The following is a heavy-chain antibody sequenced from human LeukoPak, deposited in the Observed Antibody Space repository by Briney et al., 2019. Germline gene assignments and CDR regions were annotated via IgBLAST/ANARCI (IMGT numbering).Heavy chain of an antibody. J-gene: IGHJ4*02. V-gene: IGHV5-51*01. Sequence: GESLKIPCKGSGYTIGSFGSYWIAGVRRMPGKGLEWKGSHYPIDSDTRYNPSFEGQIPVSVDRSISTAYLQWSSLKASDTAMYYCARVKSARWFFDCWGQGSLLT. CDR1: GYTIGSFGSYW. CDR2: HYPIDSDT. CDR3: ARVKSARWFFDC. D-gene: IGHD3-9*01.